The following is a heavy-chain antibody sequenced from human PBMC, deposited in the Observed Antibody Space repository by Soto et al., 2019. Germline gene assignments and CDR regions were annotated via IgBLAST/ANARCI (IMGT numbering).Heavy chain of an antibody. CDR3: AKSPPGEQYSSSSAFDY. D-gene: IGHD6-6*01. J-gene: IGHJ4*02. Sequence: GGSLRLSCAASGFTFSSYGMHWVRQAPSKGLEWVAVISYDGSNKYYADSVKGRFTISRDNSKKTLYLQMNSLRPEDTAVYYCAKSPPGEQYSSSSAFDYWGQGTLVTVSS. CDR2: ISYDGSNK. V-gene: IGHV3-30*18. CDR1: GFTFSSYG.